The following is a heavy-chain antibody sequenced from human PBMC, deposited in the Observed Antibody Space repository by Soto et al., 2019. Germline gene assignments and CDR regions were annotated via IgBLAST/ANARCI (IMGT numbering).Heavy chain of an antibody. CDR1: GFTFSKYA. J-gene: IGHJ4*02. CDR3: TRLGAAGGDDPDF. D-gene: IGHD3-16*01. V-gene: IGHV3-23*01. Sequence: EVQLLESGGGLAQPGGSLRLSCAASGFTFSKYAMTWVRQAPGKGLECVSGVSGSGDSTHYADSVKGRFTISRDNSRKTLYLQMTSVGAENTAVYYCTRLGAAGGDDPDFGGKGTIVTLSS. CDR2: VSGSGDST.